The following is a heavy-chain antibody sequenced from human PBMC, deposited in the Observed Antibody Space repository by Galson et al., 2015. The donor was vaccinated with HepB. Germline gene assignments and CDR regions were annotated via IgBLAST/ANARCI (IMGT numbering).Heavy chain of an antibody. CDR2: ISAYNGNT. CDR1: GYTFTSYG. Sequence: SVKVSCKASGYTFTSYGISWGRQAPGQGLEWMGWISAYNGNTNYAQKLQGRVTMTTDTSTSTAYMELRSLRSDDTAVYYCARSDPGLIVVVPAAYYYYGMDVWGQGTTVTVSS. CDR3: ARSDPGLIVVVPAAYYYYGMDV. J-gene: IGHJ6*02. D-gene: IGHD2-2*01. V-gene: IGHV1-18*01.